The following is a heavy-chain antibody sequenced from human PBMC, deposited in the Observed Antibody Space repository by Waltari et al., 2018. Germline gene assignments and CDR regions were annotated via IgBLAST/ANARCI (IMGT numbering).Heavy chain of an antibody. V-gene: IGHV4-59*01. D-gene: IGHD6-6*01. J-gene: IGHJ6*02. Sequence: QVQLQESGPGLVKPSETLSLTCTVSGGSISSYYWSWIRQPPGKGLEWIGYIYYSGGTNYNPSLKSRVTISVDTSKNQFSLKLSSVTAADTAVYYCARAGPLGAARPSSYYYYGMDVWGQGTTVTVSS. CDR1: GGSISSYY. CDR3: ARAGPLGAARPSSYYYYGMDV. CDR2: IYYSGGT.